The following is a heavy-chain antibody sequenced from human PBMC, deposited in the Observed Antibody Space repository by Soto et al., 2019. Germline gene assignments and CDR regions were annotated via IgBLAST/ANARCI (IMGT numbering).Heavy chain of an antibody. CDR2: INHSGST. CDR1: GGSFSGYY. J-gene: IGHJ4*02. D-gene: IGHD6-6*01. CDR3: AREEFVAARPGYFDY. Sequence: QSQTLSLPCAVYGGSFSGYYWSWIRQPPGKGLEWIGEINHSGSTNYNPSLKSRVTISVDTSKNQFSLKLSSVTAADTAVYYCAREEFVAARPGYFDYWGQGTLVTVSS. V-gene: IGHV4-34*01.